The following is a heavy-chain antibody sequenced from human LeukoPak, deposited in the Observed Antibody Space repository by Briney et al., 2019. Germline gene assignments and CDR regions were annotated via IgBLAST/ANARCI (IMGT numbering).Heavy chain of an antibody. CDR2: INSDGSST. J-gene: IGHJ6*02. CDR3: ARVHYYYGMDV. CDR1: RFTFSTYW. V-gene: IGHV3-74*01. Sequence: VRSLRLSCAASRFTFSTYWMHWVRQAPGKGRGWFSRINSDGSSTSYADSVKGRFTISRDNAKNTLYLQMNSLRAEETAVYYCARVHYYYGMDVWGQGTTVTVSS.